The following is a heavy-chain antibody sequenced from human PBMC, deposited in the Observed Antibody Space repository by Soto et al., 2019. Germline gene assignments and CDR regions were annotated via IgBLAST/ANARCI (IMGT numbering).Heavy chain of an antibody. J-gene: IGHJ4*01. Sequence: GGSLRVSCAASGFTFSSYSMNWVRQAPGKGLEWVSSISSSSSYIYYADSVKGRFTISRDNAKNSLYLQMNSLRAEDTAVYYCARDDYYDSSGYPHWGQGTLVTVSS. D-gene: IGHD3-22*01. V-gene: IGHV3-21*01. CDR3: ARDDYYDSSGYPH. CDR2: ISSSSSYI. CDR1: GFTFSSYS.